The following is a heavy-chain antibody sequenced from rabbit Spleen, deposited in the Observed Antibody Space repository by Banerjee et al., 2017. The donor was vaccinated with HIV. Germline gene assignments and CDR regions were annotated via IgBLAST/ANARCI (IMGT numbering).Heavy chain of an antibody. D-gene: IGHD8-1*01. V-gene: IGHV1S47*01. Sequence: QEQLVESGGDLVQPEGSLTLTCTASGFSFSSSYYMCWVRQAPGKGPEWIACIYNGDGSTYYASWVNGRFTISRSTSLNTVDLKMTSLTDADTATYFCARDLENYAGSNYLDLWGPGTLVTVS. J-gene: IGHJ4*01. CDR3: ARDLENYAGSNYLDL. CDR2: IYNGDGST. CDR1: GFSFSSSYY.